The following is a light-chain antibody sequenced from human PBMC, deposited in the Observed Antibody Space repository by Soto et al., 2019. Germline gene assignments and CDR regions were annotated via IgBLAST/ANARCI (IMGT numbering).Light chain of an antibody. J-gene: IGKJ2*01. Sequence: EIVLTQSPGTLSLSPGERATLSCRASQSVSSTYIAWYQQNPGQAPRLLIYGASSMATGMPDRFSGSGSGTDFTLTISRLEPEDFAVYFCQQYGRSPPFTFGQGTKVEIK. CDR3: QQYGRSPPFT. CDR2: GAS. CDR1: QSVSSTY. V-gene: IGKV3-20*01.